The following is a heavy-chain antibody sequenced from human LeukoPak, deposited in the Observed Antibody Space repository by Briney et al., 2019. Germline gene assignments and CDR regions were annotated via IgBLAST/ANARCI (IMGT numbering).Heavy chain of an antibody. CDR2: INHSGYT. J-gene: IGHJ4*02. V-gene: IGHV4-34*01. CDR3: SRQVVGNDY. CDR1: GESSFSNYY. D-gene: IGHD3-22*01. Sequence: SETRSLTCAVYGESSFSNYYWSWIRQTPGGALEWIGEINHSGYTNYNPSLKSRVTLSIDTSKNQFSLRLNSVTAADTAVYYCSRQVVGNDYWGQGTLVTVPS.